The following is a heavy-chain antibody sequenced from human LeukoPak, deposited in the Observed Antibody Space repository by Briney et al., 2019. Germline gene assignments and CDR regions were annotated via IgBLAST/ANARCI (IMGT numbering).Heavy chain of an antibody. V-gene: IGHV4-30-2*01. CDR2: IYHSGST. CDR1: GGSISSGGYS. Sequence: TLSLTCAVSGGSISSGGYSWSWIRQPPGKGLEWIGYIYHSGSTNYNPSLKSRVTISVDTSKNQFSLKLSSVTAADTAVYYCAREGLQLDFWSGYYANRNWFDPWGQGTLVTVSS. D-gene: IGHD3-3*01. CDR3: AREGLQLDFWSGYYANRNWFDP. J-gene: IGHJ5*02.